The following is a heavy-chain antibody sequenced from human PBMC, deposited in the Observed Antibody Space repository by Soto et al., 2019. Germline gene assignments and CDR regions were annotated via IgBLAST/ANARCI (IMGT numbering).Heavy chain of an antibody. D-gene: IGHD2-21*02. CDR3: AKDSRIVVVTAHYDY. Sequence: QVQLVESGGGVVQPGRSLRLSCAASGFTFSSYGMHWVRQAPGKGLEWVAVISYDGSNKYYADSVKGRFTISRDNSKNTRYLQRNSLRAEDTAVYYCAKDSRIVVVTAHYDYWGQGTLVTVSS. V-gene: IGHV3-30*18. CDR2: ISYDGSNK. J-gene: IGHJ4*02. CDR1: GFTFSSYG.